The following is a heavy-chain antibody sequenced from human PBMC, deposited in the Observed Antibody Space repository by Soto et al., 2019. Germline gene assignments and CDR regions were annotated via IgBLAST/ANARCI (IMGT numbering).Heavy chain of an antibody. D-gene: IGHD2-2*01. Sequence: HPGGSLRLSCAASGFTFSSYGMHWVRQAPGKGLEWVAVIWYDGSNKYYADSVKGRFTISRDNSKNTLYLQMNSLRAEDTAVYYCAREDCSSTSCSFDYWGQGTLVTVSS. CDR3: AREDCSSTSCSFDY. V-gene: IGHV3-33*01. CDR1: GFTFSSYG. CDR2: IWYDGSNK. J-gene: IGHJ4*02.